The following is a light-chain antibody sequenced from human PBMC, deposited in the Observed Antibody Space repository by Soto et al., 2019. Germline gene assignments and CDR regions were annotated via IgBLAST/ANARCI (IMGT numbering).Light chain of an antibody. Sequence: EIVLTQSPGTLSLSPGESATLSCRASQSVGRNYLAWFQHKPDQTPRLLIYDASNSATGVPDRFSGSGSGTDFTLSVTRLEPEDFGVYYCHQYAVAPLTFGGGTTVEIK. CDR2: DAS. J-gene: IGKJ4*01. CDR1: QSVGRNY. V-gene: IGKV3-20*01. CDR3: HQYAVAPLT.